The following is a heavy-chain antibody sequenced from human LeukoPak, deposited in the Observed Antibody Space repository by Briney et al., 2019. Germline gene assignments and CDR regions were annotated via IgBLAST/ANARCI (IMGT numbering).Heavy chain of an antibody. V-gene: IGHV1-69*05. CDR3: ARDIIAAAGDVYFDY. J-gene: IGHJ4*02. D-gene: IGHD6-13*01. Sequence: GSSVKVSCKASGGTFSSYGISWVRQAPGQGLEWMGRIIPIFGTANYAQKFQGRVTITTDESTSTAYMELSSLRSEDTAVYYCARDIIAAAGDVYFDYWGQGTLVTVSS. CDR1: GGTFSSYG. CDR2: IIPIFGTA.